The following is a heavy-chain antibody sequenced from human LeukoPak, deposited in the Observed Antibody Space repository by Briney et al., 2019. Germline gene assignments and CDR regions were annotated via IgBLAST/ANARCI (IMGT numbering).Heavy chain of an antibody. D-gene: IGHD5-24*01. V-gene: IGHV4-39*07. CDR3: AGGYKYAYYNYYYMDV. J-gene: IGHJ6*03. CDR1: GGSISSSNYY. CDR2: IYYSGST. Sequence: SETLSLTCTVSGGSISSSNYYWGWIRQPPGKGLEWIGSIYYSGSTYYSPSLKSRVTISVDTSKNQFSLKLSSVTAADTAVYYCAGGYKYAYYNYYYMDVWGKGTTVTVSS.